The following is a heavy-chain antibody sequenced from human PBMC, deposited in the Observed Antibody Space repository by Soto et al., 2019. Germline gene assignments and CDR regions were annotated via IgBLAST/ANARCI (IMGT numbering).Heavy chain of an antibody. J-gene: IGHJ6*02. V-gene: IGHV3-33*01. CDR1: GFTFSSYG. CDR3: ARDGSGGSPYYYYYGMDV. Sequence: PGGSLRLSCAASGFTFSSYGMHWVRQAPGKGLEWVAVIWYDGSNKYYADSVKGRFTISRDNSKNTLYLQMNSLRAEDTAVYYCARDGSGGSPYYYYYGMDVWGQGTTVTVSS. D-gene: IGHD3-10*01. CDR2: IWYDGSNK.